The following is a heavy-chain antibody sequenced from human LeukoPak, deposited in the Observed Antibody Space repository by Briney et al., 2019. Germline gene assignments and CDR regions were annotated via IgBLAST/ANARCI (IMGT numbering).Heavy chain of an antibody. J-gene: IGHJ1*01. V-gene: IGHV1-8*01. CDR3: ATRGVHYYDSSGDFQH. D-gene: IGHD3-22*01. CDR2: MKPKSGKT. Sequence: GASVKVSCKASGYTFTKYDINWVRQAPGQGLEWMGWMKPKSGKTGYAQKFQGRVTMTEDTSTDTAYMELSSLRSEDTAVYYCATRGVHYYDSSGDFQHWGQGTLVTVSS. CDR1: GYTFTKYD.